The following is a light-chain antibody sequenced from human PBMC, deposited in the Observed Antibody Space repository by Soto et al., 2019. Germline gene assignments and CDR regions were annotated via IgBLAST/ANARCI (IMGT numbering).Light chain of an antibody. Sequence: QSALTQPPSASGSPGQSVTISCTGTSGDVGGYDYVSWYQHHPGRGPKLLIYEVTKRPSGVPGRFSGSKSGNTASLTVSGLLAEDEADYYCTSYAGTDPLGVVFGGGTQLTVL. J-gene: IGLJ2*01. CDR2: EVT. V-gene: IGLV2-8*01. CDR3: TSYAGTDPLGVV. CDR1: SGDVGGYDY.